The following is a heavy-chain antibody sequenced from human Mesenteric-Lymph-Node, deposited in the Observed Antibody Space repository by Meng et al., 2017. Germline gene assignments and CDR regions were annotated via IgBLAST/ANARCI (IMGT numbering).Heavy chain of an antibody. Sequence: ASVKVSCKASGYTFTSYGISWVRQAPGQGLEWMGWISAYNGNTNYAQKLQGRVTITADESTSTAYMELSSLRSEDTAVYYCAREKWGSQLGTFDIWGQGTKVTVSS. CDR3: AREKWGSQLGTFDI. J-gene: IGHJ3*02. D-gene: IGHD3-16*01. CDR2: ISAYNGNT. CDR1: GYTFTSYG. V-gene: IGHV1-18*01.